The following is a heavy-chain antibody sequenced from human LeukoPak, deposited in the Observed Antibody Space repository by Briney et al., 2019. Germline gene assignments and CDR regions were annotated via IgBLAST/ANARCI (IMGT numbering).Heavy chain of an antibody. CDR2: ISGSGGST. CDR1: GFTFSSHW. CDR3: AKGEGYYDSSGYYY. J-gene: IGHJ4*02. Sequence: GGSLRLSCAASGFTFSSHWMHWVRQAPGKGLEWVSAISGSGGSTYYADSVKGRFTISRDNSKNTLYLQMNSLRAEDTAVYYCAKGEGYYDSSGYYYWGQGTLVTVSS. V-gene: IGHV3-23*01. D-gene: IGHD3-22*01.